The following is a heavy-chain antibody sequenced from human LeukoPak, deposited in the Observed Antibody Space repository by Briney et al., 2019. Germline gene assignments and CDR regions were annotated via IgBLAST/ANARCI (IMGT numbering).Heavy chain of an antibody. CDR1: GGSISNYY. D-gene: IGHD3-22*01. V-gene: IGHV4-59*08. CDR2: SFYSGIA. Sequence: PSETLSLTCTVSGGSISNYYWSWIRQPPGKGLEWIGYSFYSGIANYNPSLKSRVTISIDTSKSQFSLRLSSVTAADTAVYYCARQRGSGYYYFDYWGQGTLVTVSS. J-gene: IGHJ4*02. CDR3: ARQRGSGYYYFDY.